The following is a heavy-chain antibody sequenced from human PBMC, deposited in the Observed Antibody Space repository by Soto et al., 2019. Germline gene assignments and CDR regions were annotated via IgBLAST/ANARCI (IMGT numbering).Heavy chain of an antibody. V-gene: IGHV1-8*01. CDR3: AKGGEYQLLLADP. CDR1: GYIFTNND. D-gene: IGHD2-2*01. J-gene: IGHJ5*02. Sequence: ASVKVSCKASGYIFTNNDVSWVRQATGQGLEWMGWMNPGSGDTGYAQKFQGRVTMTRDISIATAYMELSSLRSDDTAIYYCAKGGEYQLLLADPWGQGTLVTVSS. CDR2: MNPGSGDT.